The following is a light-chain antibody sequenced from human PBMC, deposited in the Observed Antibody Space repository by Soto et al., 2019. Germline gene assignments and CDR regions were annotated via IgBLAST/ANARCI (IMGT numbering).Light chain of an antibody. CDR2: GNS. Sequence: QSVLTQPPSVSGAPGQRVTISCTGSSSNIGAGYDVHWYQQLPGTATKLLIYGNSNRPSGVPDRFSGSKSGTSASLAITGLQAEDEADYYCQSYDSSLPVVFGGGTKLTVL. V-gene: IGLV1-40*01. CDR1: SSNIGAGYD. J-gene: IGLJ2*01. CDR3: QSYDSSLPVV.